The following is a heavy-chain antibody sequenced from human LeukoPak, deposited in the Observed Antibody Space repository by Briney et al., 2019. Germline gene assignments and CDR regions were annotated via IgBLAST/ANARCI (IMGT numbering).Heavy chain of an antibody. Sequence: GGSLRLSCAASGFTFSSFNMNWVRQAPGKGLEWVSSIGSSSTYEYYADSVKGRFTISRDNAKNSLYLQMDSLRDEDTAVYYCARERVYSYGYGDYWSQGTLVTVSS. CDR3: ARERVYSYGYGDY. D-gene: IGHD5-18*01. V-gene: IGHV3-21*01. CDR2: IGSSSTYE. J-gene: IGHJ4*02. CDR1: GFTFSSFN.